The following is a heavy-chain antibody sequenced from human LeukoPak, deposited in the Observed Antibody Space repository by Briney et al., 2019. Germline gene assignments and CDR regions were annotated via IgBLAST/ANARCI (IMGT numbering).Heavy chain of an antibody. J-gene: IGHJ6*02. CDR3: AKVMNYQYYYGMDV. V-gene: IGHV3-23*01. D-gene: IGHD1-7*01. CDR2: ISGSGGST. Sequence: GGSLRLSCAASGFTFSNYAMSWVRQAPGKGLEWVSAISGSGGSTYYADFVKGRFTISRGNSKNTLYLQMNSLRAEDTAVYYCAKVMNYQYYYGMDVWGQGTTVTVSS. CDR1: GFTFSNYA.